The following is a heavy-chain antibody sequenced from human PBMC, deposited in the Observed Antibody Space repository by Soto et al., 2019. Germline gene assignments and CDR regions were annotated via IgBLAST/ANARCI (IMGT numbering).Heavy chain of an antibody. V-gene: IGHV3-48*02. Sequence: GESLKISCAASGFTFSSYSMNWVRQAPGKGLEWVSYISISSSTIYYEDSVKGRFTISRDNAKNSLYLQMNSLRDEDTAVDYCASARGGRATIFAFGIWGQGTMVTVSS. CDR3: ASARGGRATIFAFGI. D-gene: IGHD1-26*01. CDR2: ISISSSTI. J-gene: IGHJ3*02. CDR1: GFTFSSYS.